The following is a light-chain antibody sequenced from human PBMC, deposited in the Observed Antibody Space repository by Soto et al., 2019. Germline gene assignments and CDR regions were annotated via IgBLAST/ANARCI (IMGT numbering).Light chain of an antibody. CDR1: QSLVHIDGNTY. Sequence: DIVLTQTRLSSPVTLGQPASISCRSSQSLVHIDGNTYFNWLQQRPGQPPRLLIYKISNRFPGVPDRFSGSGAGTDFTLEISRVEAEDVGVYYCMQAAQSYTFGQGTRLEIK. CDR3: MQAAQSYT. J-gene: IGKJ2*01. CDR2: KIS. V-gene: IGKV2-24*01.